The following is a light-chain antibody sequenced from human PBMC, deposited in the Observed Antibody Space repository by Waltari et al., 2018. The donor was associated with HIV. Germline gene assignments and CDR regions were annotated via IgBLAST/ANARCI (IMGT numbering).Light chain of an antibody. Sequence: SYELTQPPSVSVSPGQTASISCSGDELRDKFVCWYQQKPGQSPVLVSYQDTKRPSGIPERFSGSNSGNTATLTISGTQAMDEADYYCHAWDSSTVVFGGGTKLTVL. V-gene: IGLV3-1*01. CDR2: QDT. J-gene: IGLJ2*01. CDR1: ELRDKF. CDR3: HAWDSSTVV.